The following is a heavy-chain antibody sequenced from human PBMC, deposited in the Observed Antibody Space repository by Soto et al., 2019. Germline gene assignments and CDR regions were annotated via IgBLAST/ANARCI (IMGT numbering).Heavy chain of an antibody. CDR1: GYTFTSYD. CDR2: MNPNSGNT. D-gene: IGHD6-19*01. V-gene: IGHV1-8*01. Sequence: QVQLVQSGAEVKKPGASVKVSCKASGYTFTSYDINWVRQATGQGLEWMGWMNPNSGNTGYAHKFQGRVTMTRNTSISTADMELSSLRSDDTAVYYCARSVEWLASFDYWGQGTLVTVSS. CDR3: ARSVEWLASFDY. J-gene: IGHJ4*02.